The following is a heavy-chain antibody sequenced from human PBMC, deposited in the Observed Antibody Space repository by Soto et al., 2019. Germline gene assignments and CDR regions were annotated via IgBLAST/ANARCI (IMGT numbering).Heavy chain of an antibody. CDR2: IGRSGSPI. Sequence: PGGSLRLSCAASGFTFSNYEMTWVRQAPGKGLECISFIGRSGSPIFYAVSVNGRFTISRDNAKNSLYLQMDSLRTEDTAVYYCETGAGHQVVHFDSWGQGTLVTVSS. D-gene: IGHD2-15*01. V-gene: IGHV3-48*03. CDR3: ETGAGHQVVHFDS. CDR1: GFTFSNYE. J-gene: IGHJ4*02.